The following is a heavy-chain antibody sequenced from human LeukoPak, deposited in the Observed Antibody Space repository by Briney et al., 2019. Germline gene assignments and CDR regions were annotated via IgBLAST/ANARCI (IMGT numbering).Heavy chain of an antibody. Sequence: GASVKVSCKASGGTFSSYAISWVRQAPGQGLEWMGGIIPIFGTPHYAQKFQDRVTITADASTSTAYMELSSLRSEDTAVYYCARLFGSGQGEWGQGTLVTVSS. V-gene: IGHV1-69*13. CDR2: IIPIFGTP. D-gene: IGHD2-15*01. CDR1: GGTFSSYA. CDR3: ARLFGSGQGE. J-gene: IGHJ4*02.